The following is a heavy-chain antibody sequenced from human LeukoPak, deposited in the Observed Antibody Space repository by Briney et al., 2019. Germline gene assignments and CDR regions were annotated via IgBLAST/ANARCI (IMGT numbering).Heavy chain of an antibody. D-gene: IGHD3-22*01. CDR1: GFTFSSYG. J-gene: IGHJ4*02. CDR3: ARDQIYYYDSSGVTRLHY. V-gene: IGHV3-33*01. Sequence: GRSLRLSCAASGFTFSSYGMHWVRQAPGKGLEWVAVIWYDGSNKYYADSVKGRFTISRDNSKNTLYLQMNSLRAEDTAVYYCARDQIYYYDSSGVTRLHYWGQGTLVTVSS. CDR2: IWYDGSNK.